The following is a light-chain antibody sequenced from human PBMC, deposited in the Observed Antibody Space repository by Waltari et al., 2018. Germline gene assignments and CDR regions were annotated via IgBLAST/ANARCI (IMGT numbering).Light chain of an antibody. V-gene: IGLV2-8*01. CDR1: SSDVGSYKY. J-gene: IGLJ1*01. CDR2: QVS. CDR3: SSYAGNNNYV. Sequence: QSALTQPPSASGSLGQSVTISCPGTSSDVGSYKYVSWHQQHPGKAPKLIIYQVSKRPSGVPERFSGSKSDNTASLTVSGLQAEDEADYYCSSYAGNNNYVFGTGTKVTVL.